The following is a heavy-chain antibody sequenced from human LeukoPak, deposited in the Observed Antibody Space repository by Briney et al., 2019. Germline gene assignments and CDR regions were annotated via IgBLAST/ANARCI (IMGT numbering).Heavy chain of an antibody. J-gene: IGHJ6*04. CDR3: ARGSYNGYDKGDV. CDR2: ISSDGTHT. Sequence: GGSLRLSCAASGFTFRNYWMNWVRQGPGKGLVWVSRISSDGTHTDYADSVKGRFTVSRDNAQNTLYLEINSLRVEDTAVYYCARGSYNGYDKGDVWGKGTTVTVSS. D-gene: IGHD5-12*01. V-gene: IGHV3-74*01. CDR1: GFTFRNYW.